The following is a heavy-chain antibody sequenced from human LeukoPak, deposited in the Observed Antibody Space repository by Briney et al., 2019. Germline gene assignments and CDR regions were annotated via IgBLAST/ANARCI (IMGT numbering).Heavy chain of an antibody. V-gene: IGHV3-23*01. CDR1: GFTFSSYA. CDR2: ISGSGGST. J-gene: IGHJ4*02. D-gene: IGHD3-10*01. Sequence: GGSLRLSCAASGFTFSSYAMSWVRQAPGKGLEWVSAISGSGGSTYYADSVKGRFTISRDNSKNTLYLQMNSLRAEDTAVYYCAKAPSLLLWFGRWYFDYWGQGTLVTVSS. CDR3: AKAPSLLLWFGRWYFDY.